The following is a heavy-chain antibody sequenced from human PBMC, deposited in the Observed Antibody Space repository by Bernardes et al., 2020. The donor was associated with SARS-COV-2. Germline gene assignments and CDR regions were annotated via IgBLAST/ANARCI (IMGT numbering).Heavy chain of an antibody. J-gene: IGHJ6*02. V-gene: IGHV1-18*01. Sequence: ASVKVSCKASGYSFGSYHISWVRQAPGQGLEWLGWIGDTNSAQNVQGRVTMTTDTSTSTAYMELRNLRSDDTAVYYCAITRLVGYYYGMDVWGQGTTVTVSS. CDR3: AITRLVGYYYGMDV. CDR1: GYSFGSYH. CDR2: IGDT. D-gene: IGHD1-26*01.